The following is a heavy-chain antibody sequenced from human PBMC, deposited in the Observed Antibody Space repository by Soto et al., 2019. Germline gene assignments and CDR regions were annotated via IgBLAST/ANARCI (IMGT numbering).Heavy chain of an antibody. V-gene: IGHV3-74*01. CDR3: VCFECGRTAVVTAMESNGY. D-gene: IGHD2-21*02. CDR1: GFTFSSYW. CDR2: VNSDESTT. Sequence: VHLVASGGGLVQPGGSLRLSCAASGFTFSSYWMHWVRQGPGKGLVWVSRVNSDESTTSYADPVKGRFTISRDNAKNTLYLQMSSLRVEDTALYYCVCFECGRTAVVTAMESNGYWGQGTLVTVSS. J-gene: IGHJ4*02.